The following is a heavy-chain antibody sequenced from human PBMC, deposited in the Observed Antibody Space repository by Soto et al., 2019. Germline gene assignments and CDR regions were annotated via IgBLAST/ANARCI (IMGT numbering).Heavy chain of an antibody. V-gene: IGHV1-58*01. Sequence: GASVKVSCKASGLTSTSSAVQWVRQARGQRLEWIGWIVVGSGNTNSAQKFQERVTITRDLSTSTAYMELTSLRSEDTGVYYCVADQGGAYYRLGYWGQGTLVTVSS. J-gene: IGHJ4*02. D-gene: IGHD2-21*01. CDR3: VADQGGAYYRLGY. CDR2: IVVGSGNT. CDR1: GLTSTSSA.